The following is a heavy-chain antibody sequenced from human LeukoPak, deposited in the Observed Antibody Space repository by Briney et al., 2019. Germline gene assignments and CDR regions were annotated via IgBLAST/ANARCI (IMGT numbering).Heavy chain of an antibody. Sequence: SETLSLTCTVSGGSISNSSYYWGWIRQPPGKGLEWIGSIYFSGNTYYNPSLKSRVTISVDTSKNQFSLKLSSVTAADTAVYYCARHIAVVRLDAFDLWGQGTMVTVSS. J-gene: IGHJ3*01. D-gene: IGHD6-19*01. CDR3: ARHIAVVRLDAFDL. V-gene: IGHV4-39*01. CDR2: IYFSGNT. CDR1: GGSISNSSYY.